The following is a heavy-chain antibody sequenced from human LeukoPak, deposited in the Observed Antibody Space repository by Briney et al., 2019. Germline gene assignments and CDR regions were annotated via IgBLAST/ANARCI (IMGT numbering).Heavy chain of an antibody. CDR3: ARGRIAADC. D-gene: IGHD6-13*01. Sequence: GGSLRLSCAASGFTFSSYSMNWVRQAPGKGLEWVSYISSSSSTIYYADSVKGRFTISRDNAKNSLYLQMNSLRAEDTAVYYCARGRIAADCWGQGTLVTVSS. CDR1: GFTFSSYS. CDR2: ISSSSSTI. J-gene: IGHJ4*02. V-gene: IGHV3-48*04.